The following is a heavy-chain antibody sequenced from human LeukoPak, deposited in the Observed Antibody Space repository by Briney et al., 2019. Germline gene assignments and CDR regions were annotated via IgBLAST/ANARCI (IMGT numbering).Heavy chain of an antibody. V-gene: IGHV4-34*01. CDR2: INHSGST. J-gene: IGHJ4*02. CDR3: ARVDTAMVSGY. D-gene: IGHD5-18*01. Sequence: SETLSLTCAVYGGSFSGYYWSWIRQPPGKGLEWIGEINHSGSTNYNPSLKSRVTISVDTSKNQFSLKLSSVTAADTAVYYCARVDTAMVSGYWGRGTLVTVSS. CDR1: GGSFSGYY.